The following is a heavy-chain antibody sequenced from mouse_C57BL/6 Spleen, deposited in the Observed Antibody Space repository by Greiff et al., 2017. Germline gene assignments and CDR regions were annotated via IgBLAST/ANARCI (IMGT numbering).Heavy chain of an antibody. CDR1: GFTFSSYG. V-gene: IGHV5-6*01. CDR2: ISSGGSYT. CDR3: ASHGSSFHYVDY. J-gene: IGHJ2*01. D-gene: IGHD1-1*01. Sequence: EVKLVESGGDLVKPGGSLKLSCAASGFTFSSYGMSWVRQTPDKRLEWVATISSGGSYTYYPDSVKGRFTISRDNAKNTLYLQMSSLKSEATAMYYCASHGSSFHYVDYWGQGTTLTVSS.